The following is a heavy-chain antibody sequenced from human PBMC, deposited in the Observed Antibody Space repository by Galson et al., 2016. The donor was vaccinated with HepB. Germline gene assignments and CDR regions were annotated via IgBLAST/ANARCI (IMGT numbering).Heavy chain of an antibody. D-gene: IGHD1-26*01. J-gene: IGHJ4*02. CDR2: ISGSGGST. CDR1: GFTFRSNV. CDR3: AKDLLGGTFIPYFFDY. V-gene: IGHV3-23*01. Sequence: SLRLSCAASGFTFRSNVINWVRQAPGKGLEWASGISGSGGSTYYADSVRGRFTISRDNSKNTLYLQMNSLRAEDTAVYYCAKDLLGGTFIPYFFDYWGQGTLVTVSS.